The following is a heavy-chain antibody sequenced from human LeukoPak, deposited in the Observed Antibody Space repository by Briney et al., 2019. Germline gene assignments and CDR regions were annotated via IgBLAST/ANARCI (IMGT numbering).Heavy chain of an antibody. CDR3: AKDLGWSVPYYFDY. J-gene: IGHJ4*02. Sequence: GGSLRLSCAASGFTFSSYAMSWVRQAPGKGLEWVSAISGSGGSTYYADAVKGRFTISRDNSKITLYLQMSSLRAEDTAVYYCAKDLGWSVPYYFDYWGQGTLVTVSS. D-gene: IGHD6-19*01. CDR1: GFTFSSYA. CDR2: ISGSGGST. V-gene: IGHV3-23*01.